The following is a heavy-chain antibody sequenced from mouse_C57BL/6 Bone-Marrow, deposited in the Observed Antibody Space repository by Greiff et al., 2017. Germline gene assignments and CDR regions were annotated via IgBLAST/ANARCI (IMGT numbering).Heavy chain of an antibody. Sequence: EVQLQQSGAELVRPGASVKLSCTASGFNIKDDYMHWVKQRPEQGLEWIGWIDPENGDTEYASKFPGKATITADTSSNTAYLQLSSLTSEDTAVYYCTTRVYYGSSYWYFDVWGTGTTVTVSA. V-gene: IGHV14-4*01. CDR1: GFNIKDDY. CDR2: IDPENGDT. D-gene: IGHD1-1*01. J-gene: IGHJ1*03. CDR3: TTRVYYGSSYWYFDV.